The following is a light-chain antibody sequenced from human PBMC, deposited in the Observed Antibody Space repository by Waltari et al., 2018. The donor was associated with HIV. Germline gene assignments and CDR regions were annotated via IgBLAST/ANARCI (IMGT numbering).Light chain of an antibody. CDR2: DVS. Sequence: QSALTQPASVSGSPGQSITMSCTGSSRDGRGYTYVSWYQQHPGKAPRLNFYDVSTLPSGVSDRFSGSKSGDTASLTISGLQAEDEADYYCESYTSTSVWVFGGGTRLTVL. V-gene: IGLV2-14*03. CDR1: SRDGRGYTY. CDR3: ESYTSTSVWV. J-gene: IGLJ3*02.